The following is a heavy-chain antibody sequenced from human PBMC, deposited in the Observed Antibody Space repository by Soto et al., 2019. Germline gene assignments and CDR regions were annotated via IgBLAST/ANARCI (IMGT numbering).Heavy chain of an antibody. Sequence: PGGSLRLSCVGSGFMFNKYAMNWVRQAPGKGLEWVGRTRNKANNYATEYAASVKGRFTISRDDSKNSLYLQMNSLKTEDTAVYYCARDGGISARHYYGMYVWGQGTTVTVSS. V-gene: IGHV3-72*01. D-gene: IGHD6-6*01. CDR3: ARDGGISARHYYGMYV. J-gene: IGHJ6*02. CDR2: TRNKANNYAT. CDR1: GFMFNKYA.